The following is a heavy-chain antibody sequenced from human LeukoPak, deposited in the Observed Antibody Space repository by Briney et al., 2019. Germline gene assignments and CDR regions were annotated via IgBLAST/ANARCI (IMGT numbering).Heavy chain of an antibody. D-gene: IGHD4-17*01. Sequence: GRSLRLSCAASGFTFSSYCMSWVRTAPGGGVERVANIKQDRSEKYYVDSVKGRFTISRDNAKNSVYVQTNSLRAEDTAVYFCARGQTTMTNWGQGTMVTVSS. CDR1: GFTFSSYC. CDR3: ARGQTTMTN. CDR2: IKQDRSEK. V-gene: IGHV3-7*03. J-gene: IGHJ4*02.